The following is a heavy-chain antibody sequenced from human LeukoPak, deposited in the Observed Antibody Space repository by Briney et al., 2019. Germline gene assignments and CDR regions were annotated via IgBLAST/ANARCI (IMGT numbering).Heavy chain of an antibody. Sequence: GGSLRLSCVASGFTFNTYTMSWVRQAPGKGLEWVSVVYSGSGTYYADSVKDRFTISRDNSKNTLYLHMYTLRAEDTAMYYCARETYYSDGTGAFDYWGQGTLVTVSS. D-gene: IGHD3-22*01. V-gene: IGHV3-53*01. CDR3: ARETYYSDGTGAFDY. J-gene: IGHJ4*02. CDR2: VYSGSGT. CDR1: GFTFNTYT.